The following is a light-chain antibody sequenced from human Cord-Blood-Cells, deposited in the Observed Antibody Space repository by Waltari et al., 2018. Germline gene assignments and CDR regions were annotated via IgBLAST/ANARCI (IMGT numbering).Light chain of an antibody. V-gene: IGKV1-39*01. CDR2: AAS. J-gene: IGKJ2*03. Sequence: DIQMTQSPSSLSASVGDRVPITCRASQSISSYLTWYQQKPGTAPKLLNYAASSLQSGVPSRFSGSGSGTDFTLTISSLQPEDFATYYCQQSYSTPYSFGQGTKLEIK. CDR3: QQSYSTPYS. CDR1: QSISSY.